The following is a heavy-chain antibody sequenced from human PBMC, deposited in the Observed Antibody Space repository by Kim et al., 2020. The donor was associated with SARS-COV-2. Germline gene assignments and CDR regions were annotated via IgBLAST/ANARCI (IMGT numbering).Heavy chain of an antibody. D-gene: IGHD2-15*01. J-gene: IGHJ5*02. CDR1: GFTFSTYA. CDR3: AVRYGLGVVVAPPGS. V-gene: IGHV3-23*01. Sequence: GGSLRLSCAASGFTFSTYAMSWVRQVPGKGLAWVSTISNTGVTTYYADSVKGRFIISRDNSKNTLYLQMNSLTAEDTAVYYCAVRYGLGVVVAPPGSWGQGTLVTVSS. CDR2: ISNTGVTT.